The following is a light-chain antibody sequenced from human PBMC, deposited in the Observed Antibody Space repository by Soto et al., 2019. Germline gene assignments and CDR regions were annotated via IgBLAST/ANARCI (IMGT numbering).Light chain of an antibody. CDR2: AAS. CDR3: HQSYSNPPS. J-gene: IGKJ1*01. CDR1: QSISSY. Sequence: DIQMTQSPSSLSASVGDRVTITFRASQSISSYLNWYQQKPGKAPKLLIYAASSLQSGVPSRFSGSVSGTDFTLNISSLQPEDFATYYCHQSYSNPPSFGKCTKVDIK. V-gene: IGKV1-39*01.